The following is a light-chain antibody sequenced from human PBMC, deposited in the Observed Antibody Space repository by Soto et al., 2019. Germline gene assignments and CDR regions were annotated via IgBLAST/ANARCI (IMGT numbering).Light chain of an antibody. V-gene: IGKV4-1*01. CDR2: WAS. CDR3: QQYYSIPWT. CDR1: QSLLYSSNSKDY. J-gene: IGKJ1*01. Sequence: DIVMTQSPDSLAVSLGERATINCKSSQSLLYSSNSKDYLVWYQHKPGQPPKLLIYWASTRGSGVPDRSSGSGSGTDFTLTISSLQAEDVAVYSCQQYYSIPWTFGQGTTVEIK.